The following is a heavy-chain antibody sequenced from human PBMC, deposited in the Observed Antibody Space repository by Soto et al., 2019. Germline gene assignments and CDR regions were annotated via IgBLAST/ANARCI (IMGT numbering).Heavy chain of an antibody. Sequence: PSETLSLTCTVSGGSISSYYWSWIRQPPGKGLEWIGYIYYSGSTNYNPSLKSRVTISVDTSKNQFSLKLSSVTAADTAVYYCASHTGITGTTAHFDYWGQGTLVTVSS. J-gene: IGHJ4*02. CDR1: GGSISSYY. CDR2: IYYSGST. CDR3: ASHTGITGTTAHFDY. V-gene: IGHV4-59*01. D-gene: IGHD1-7*01.